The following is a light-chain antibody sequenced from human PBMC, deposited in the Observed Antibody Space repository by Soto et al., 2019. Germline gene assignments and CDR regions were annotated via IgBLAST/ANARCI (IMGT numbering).Light chain of an antibody. Sequence: DIQMTQSPSAVSASVGDRVSITCRASQRINNYLNWYQQKPGKAPKLLIYAASSLQSGVPSRFTGSGSGTDFTLTISSLQPEDFATYYCHQSYSLPEAFGQGTKVDIK. CDR2: AAS. CDR3: HQSYSLPEA. V-gene: IGKV1-39*01. J-gene: IGKJ1*01. CDR1: QRINNY.